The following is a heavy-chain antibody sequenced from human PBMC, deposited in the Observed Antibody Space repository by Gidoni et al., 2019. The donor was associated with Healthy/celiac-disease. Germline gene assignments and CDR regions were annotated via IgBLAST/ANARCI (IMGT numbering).Heavy chain of an antibody. CDR2: ISSSSSTI. CDR3: ARDPLDYYGSGSYYYRGDY. CDR1: GFTFSSYS. Sequence: EVQLVESGGGLVQPGVSLRLSCAASGFTFSSYSMNWVRQAPGKGLEWVSYISSSSSTIYYADSVKGRFTISRDNAKNSLYLQMNSLRDEDTAVYYCARDPLDYYGSGSYYYRGDYWGQGTLVTVSS. V-gene: IGHV3-48*02. J-gene: IGHJ4*02. D-gene: IGHD3-10*01.